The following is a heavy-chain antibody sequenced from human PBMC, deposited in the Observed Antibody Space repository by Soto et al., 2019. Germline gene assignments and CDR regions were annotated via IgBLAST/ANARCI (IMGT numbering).Heavy chain of an antibody. CDR2: ISYDGSNK. J-gene: IGHJ4*02. CDR1: VFTVSSYG. CDR3: AKYRTAVVVNYFDY. Sequence: PGGSLRLSCAASVFTVSSYGMHWVRQAPGKGLEWVAVISYDGSNKYYADSVKGRFTISRDNSKNTLYLQMNSLRAEDTAVCYCAKYRTAVVVNYFDYWGQGTLVTVSS. V-gene: IGHV3-30*18. D-gene: IGHD3-22*01.